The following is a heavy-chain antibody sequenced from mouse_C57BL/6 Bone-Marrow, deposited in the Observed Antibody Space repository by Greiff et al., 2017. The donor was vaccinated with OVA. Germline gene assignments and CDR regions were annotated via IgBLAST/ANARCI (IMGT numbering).Heavy chain of an antibody. CDR3: ARLHYGNYYFDY. D-gene: IGHD2-1*01. CDR1: GYTFTSYW. J-gene: IGHJ2*01. CDR2: IHPNSGST. Sequence: QVQLQQPGAELVKPGASVKLSCKASGYTFTSYWMHWVKQRPGQGLEWIGMIHPNSGSTNYNEKFKSKATLTVDKSSSTAYMQLSSLTSEDYAVYYCARLHYGNYYFDYWGQGTTLTVSS. V-gene: IGHV1-64*01.